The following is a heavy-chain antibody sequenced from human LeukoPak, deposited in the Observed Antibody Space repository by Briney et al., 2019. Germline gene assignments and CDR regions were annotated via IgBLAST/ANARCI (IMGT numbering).Heavy chain of an antibody. D-gene: IGHD3-3*01. J-gene: IGHJ6*03. V-gene: IGHV4-59*01. CDR2: IYYSGST. Sequence: SETLSLTCTVSGGSISSYYGSWIRQPPGKGLEWIGYIYYSGSTNYNPSLKSRVTISVDTSKNQFSLKLSSVTAADTAVYYCARGYDFWSGYYTQATYYYYMDVWGKGTTVTVSS. CDR3: ARGYDFWSGYYTQATYYYYMDV. CDR1: GGSISSYY.